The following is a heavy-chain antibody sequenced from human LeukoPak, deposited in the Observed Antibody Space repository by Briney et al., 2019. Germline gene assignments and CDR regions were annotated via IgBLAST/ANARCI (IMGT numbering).Heavy chain of an antibody. D-gene: IGHD2-15*01. CDR1: GFTFSSYS. CDR2: ISSSSSYI. V-gene: IGHV3-21*01. J-gene: IGHJ4*02. CDR3: ARDRGYCSGGSCYYFGY. Sequence: GGSLRLSCAASGFTFSSYSMNWVRQAPGKGLEWVSSISSSSSYIYYADSVKGRFTISRDNAKNSLYLQMNSLRAEDTAVYYCARDRGYCSGGSCYYFGYWGQGTLVTVSP.